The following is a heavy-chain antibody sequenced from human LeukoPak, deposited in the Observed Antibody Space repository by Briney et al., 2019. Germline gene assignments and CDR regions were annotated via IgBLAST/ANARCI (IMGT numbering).Heavy chain of an antibody. J-gene: IGHJ4*02. CDR3: AKDCVKYSSSPIDY. CDR2: ISGGGGNT. V-gene: IGHV3-23*01. CDR1: GFTFSNYA. D-gene: IGHD3-22*01. Sequence: GGSLRLSCAASGFTFSNYAMNWVRQAPGKGLEWVSSISGGGGNTYYADSVKGRFIISRDNSKNTLYLQINSLRAEDTAIYYCAKDCVKYSSSPIDYWGQGTLVTVSS.